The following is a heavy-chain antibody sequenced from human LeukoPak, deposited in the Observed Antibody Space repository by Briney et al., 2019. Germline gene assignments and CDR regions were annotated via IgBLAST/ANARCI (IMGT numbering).Heavy chain of an antibody. V-gene: IGHV5-51*01. Sequence: GESLKISCKGSGDSFINYWIGWVGQMPGKGLEWMGIIYPGDSDTRYSPSFQGQVTMSADKSINTAYLQWSSLKASDTAIYYCARLNGSPWVWGQGTLVTVSS. CDR1: GDSFINYW. CDR2: IYPGDSDT. D-gene: IGHD2-8*01. CDR3: ARLNGSPWV. J-gene: IGHJ4*02.